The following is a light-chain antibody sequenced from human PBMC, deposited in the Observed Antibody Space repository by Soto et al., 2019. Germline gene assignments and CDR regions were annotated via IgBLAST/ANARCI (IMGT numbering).Light chain of an antibody. Sequence: DIQMTQSPSTLSGSVGDRVTITCRASQTISSWVAWYQQKPGKAPKILIYHASSLETGVPSRFSGSGSGTEFTLTISSLQPDDFATYYCQHYNSYGTFGQGTKVDIK. CDR1: QTISSW. CDR3: QHYNSYGT. J-gene: IGKJ1*01. V-gene: IGKV1-5*01. CDR2: HAS.